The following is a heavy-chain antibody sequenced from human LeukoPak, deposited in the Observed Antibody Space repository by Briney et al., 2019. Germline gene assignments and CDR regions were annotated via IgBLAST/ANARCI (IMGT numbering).Heavy chain of an antibody. CDR1: GYSFTNYW. J-gene: IGHJ4*02. V-gene: IGHV5-10-1*01. D-gene: IGHD3-10*01. CDR2: IDPSDSYT. Sequence: GESLKISCKGSGYSFTNYWISWVRQMPGKGLEWMGRIDPSDSYTNYSPSFQGHVTISADRSTSTAYLQWSSLKASDTAMYYCARHYYGSGNDDGYWGQGTLVTVSS. CDR3: ARHYYGSGNDDGY.